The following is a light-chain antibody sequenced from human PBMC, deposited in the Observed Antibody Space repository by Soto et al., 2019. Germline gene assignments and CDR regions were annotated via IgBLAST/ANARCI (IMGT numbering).Light chain of an antibody. CDR2: GAS. CDR1: QSISSRF. CDR3: QQYDSSRV. V-gene: IGKV3-20*01. J-gene: IGKJ1*01. Sequence: EVVLTQSPGTLSLSPGERATLSCRASQSISSRFLAWYQQKPGQAPRLLMYGASIRATGIPARFSGCGFGSFFVLSSSRLEPEYFAVYYCQQYDSSRVFGQGTKVEIK.